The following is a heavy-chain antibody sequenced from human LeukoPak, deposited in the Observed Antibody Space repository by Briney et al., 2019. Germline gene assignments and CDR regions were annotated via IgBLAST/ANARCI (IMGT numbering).Heavy chain of an antibody. J-gene: IGHJ3*02. CDR3: AKYSGYCSSTSCYGAFDI. CDR1: GFTFTSYA. Sequence: GSLRLSCAASGFTFTSYAMSWVRQAPGKGLEWVSGISASGGRTYYADSVKGRFTISRANYKNTLFLQMNTLRAEDTAIYYCAKYSGYCSSTSCYGAFDIWGQGTMLTVSS. CDR2: ISASGGRT. D-gene: IGHD2-2*01. V-gene: IGHV3-23*01.